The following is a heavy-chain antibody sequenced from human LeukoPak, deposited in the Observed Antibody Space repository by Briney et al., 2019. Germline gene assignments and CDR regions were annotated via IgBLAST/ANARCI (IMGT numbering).Heavy chain of an antibody. Sequence: SETLSLTCAVYGGAFSGYYWSGIRQPPGKGREWIGEINHSGITNYNPSLKSRVTISVDTSKNQFSLKLSSVTAADTAVYSCARGVAFPSYYYYYMAVWGKGTTVTVSS. CDR1: GGAFSGYY. D-gene: IGHD5-12*01. CDR2: INHSGIT. V-gene: IGHV4-34*01. CDR3: ARGVAFPSYYYYYMAV. J-gene: IGHJ6*03.